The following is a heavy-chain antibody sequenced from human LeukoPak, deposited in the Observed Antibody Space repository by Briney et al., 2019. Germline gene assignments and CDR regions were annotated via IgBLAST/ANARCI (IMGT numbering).Heavy chain of an antibody. V-gene: IGHV4-34*01. CDR3: ERDVGRYTYGYRPTEVYWYFDL. D-gene: IGHD5-18*01. J-gene: IGHJ2*01. CDR1: GGSFNGYY. Sequence: PSETLSLTCAVYGGSFNGYYWSWIRQPPGKGLEWIGEINHSGSTNYNPSLKSRVTISVDTSKNQFSLKLSSVTAADTAVYYCERDVGRYTYGYRPTEVYWYFDLWGRGTLVTVSS. CDR2: INHSGST.